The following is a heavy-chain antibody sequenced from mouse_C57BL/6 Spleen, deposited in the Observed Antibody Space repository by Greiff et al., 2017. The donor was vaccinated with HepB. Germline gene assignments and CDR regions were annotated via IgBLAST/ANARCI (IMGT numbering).Heavy chain of an antibody. Sequence: QVQLQQPGAELVRPGSSVKLSCKASGYTFTSYWMHWVKQRPIQGLEWIGNIDPSDSETHYNQKFKDKATLTVDKSSSTAYMQLSSLTSEDSAVYYCARSRLRPPYFDSWGQGTTLTVSS. J-gene: IGHJ2*01. V-gene: IGHV1-52*01. CDR3: ARSRLRPPYFDS. CDR2: IDPSDSET. D-gene: IGHD1-2*01. CDR1: GYTFTSYW.